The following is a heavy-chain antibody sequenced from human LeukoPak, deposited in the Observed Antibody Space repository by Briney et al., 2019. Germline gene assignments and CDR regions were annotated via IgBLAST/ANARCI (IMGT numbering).Heavy chain of an antibody. Sequence: SVKVSCKASGGTFSSYTISWVRQAPGQGLEWMGRIIPILGIANDAQKFQGRVTITADKSTSTAYMELSSLRSEDTAVYYCARGSTVTPFDYWGQGTLVTVSS. V-gene: IGHV1-69*02. CDR2: IIPILGIA. CDR1: GGTFSSYT. J-gene: IGHJ4*02. CDR3: ARGSTVTPFDY. D-gene: IGHD4-17*01.